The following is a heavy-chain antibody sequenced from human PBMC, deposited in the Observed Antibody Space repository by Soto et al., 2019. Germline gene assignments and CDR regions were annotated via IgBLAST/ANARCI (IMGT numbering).Heavy chain of an antibody. J-gene: IGHJ3*02. CDR2: ISWDSRSV. Sequence: SLRLSCAVSGFTFEDYAMHWARQAPGKGLEWVSGISWDSRSVAYADSVKGRFTISRDNAENSLHLQMNSLRAEDTAVYYCAKDSIRRSFSRSSTRARDAFDIWGQGTMVTVSS. V-gene: IGHV3-9*01. D-gene: IGHD6-6*01. CDR1: GFTFEDYA. CDR3: AKDSIRRSFSRSSTRARDAFDI.